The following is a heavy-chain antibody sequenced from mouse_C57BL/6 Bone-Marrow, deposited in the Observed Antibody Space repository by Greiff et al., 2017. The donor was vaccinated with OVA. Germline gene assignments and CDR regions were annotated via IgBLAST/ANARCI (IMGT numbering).Heavy chain of an antibody. CDR2: ISYDGSN. Sequence: EVQLQESGPGLVKHSQSLSLTCSVTGYSITSGYYWNWIRQFPGNKLEWMGYISYDGSNNYNPSLKNRISITRDTSKNQFFLKLNSVTTEDTATYYCARGGFTTGRFDYWGQGTTRTVSS. V-gene: IGHV3-6*01. CDR1: GYSITSGYY. J-gene: IGHJ2*01. D-gene: IGHD1-1*01. CDR3: ARGGFTTGRFDY.